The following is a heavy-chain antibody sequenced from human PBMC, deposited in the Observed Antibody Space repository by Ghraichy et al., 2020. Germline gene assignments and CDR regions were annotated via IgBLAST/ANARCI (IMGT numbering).Heavy chain of an antibody. CDR1: GGSISSYY. CDR2: IYYSGST. V-gene: IGHV4-59*01. CDR3: ARNIPTSPRYYDFWSGYYDY. J-gene: IGHJ4*02. D-gene: IGHD3-3*01. Sequence: SETLSLTCTVSGGSISSYYWSWIRQPPGKGLEWIGYIYYSGSTNYNPSLKSRVTISVDTSKNQFSLKLSSVTAVDTAVYYCARNIPTSPRYYDFWSGYYDYWGQGTLVTVSS.